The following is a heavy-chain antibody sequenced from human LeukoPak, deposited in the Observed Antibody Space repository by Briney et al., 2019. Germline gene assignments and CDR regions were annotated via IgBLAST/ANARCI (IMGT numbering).Heavy chain of an antibody. CDR3: AKRSDYSGNWNYFDY. CDR1: GFTFSSFV. Sequence: GGSLRLSCAASGFTFSSFVMSWVRQAPGKGLEWVSGIRGSGADTYYADSVKGRFTISRDNSKNTLYLQMNSLRVEDTAVYYCAKRSDYSGNWNYFDYWGQGTLVTVSS. D-gene: IGHD4-23*01. V-gene: IGHV3-23*01. CDR2: IRGSGADT. J-gene: IGHJ4*02.